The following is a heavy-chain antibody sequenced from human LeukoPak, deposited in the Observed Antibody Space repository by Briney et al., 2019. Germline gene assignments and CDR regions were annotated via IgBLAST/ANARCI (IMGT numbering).Heavy chain of an antibody. CDR3: ARGGGGYSYGFDY. CDR2: ISSNGGDT. V-gene: IGHV3-23*01. CDR1: GFTYSNHA. J-gene: IGHJ4*02. Sequence: GGSLRLSCAASGFTYSNHAMSWVRQAPGKGLEWVSAISSNGGDTHYADSVKGRFTTYRDNSKSTVYLQMNSLRAEDTAVYHCARGGGGYSYGFDYWGQGTLVTVSS. D-gene: IGHD5-18*01.